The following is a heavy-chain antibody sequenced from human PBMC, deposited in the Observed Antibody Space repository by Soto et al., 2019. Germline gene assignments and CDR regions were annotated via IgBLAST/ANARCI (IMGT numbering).Heavy chain of an antibody. CDR2: IYYSGST. CDR1: GGSISSYY. D-gene: IGHD6-19*01. CDR3: ARGLGRIPVAGTGSRYDP. J-gene: IGHJ5*02. V-gene: IGHV4-59*01. Sequence: SETLSLTCTVSGGSISSYYWSWIRQPPGKGLEWIGYIYYSGSTNYNPSLKSRVTISVDTSKNQFSLKLSSVTAADTAVYYCARGLGRIPVAGTGSRYDPWGQGTLVTVSS.